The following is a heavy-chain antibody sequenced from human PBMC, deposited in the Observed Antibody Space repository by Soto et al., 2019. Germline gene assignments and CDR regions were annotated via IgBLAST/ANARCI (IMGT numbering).Heavy chain of an antibody. Sequence: KASETLSLTCTVSGGSISSGGYYWSWIRQHPGKGLEWIGYIYYSGSTYYNPSLKSRVTISVDTSKNQFSLKLSSVTAADTAVYYCARDSYYGSGSYYNWFDPWGQGTLVTVSS. V-gene: IGHV4-31*03. CDR1: GGSISSGGYY. J-gene: IGHJ5*02. D-gene: IGHD3-10*01. CDR2: IYYSGST. CDR3: ARDSYYGSGSYYNWFDP.